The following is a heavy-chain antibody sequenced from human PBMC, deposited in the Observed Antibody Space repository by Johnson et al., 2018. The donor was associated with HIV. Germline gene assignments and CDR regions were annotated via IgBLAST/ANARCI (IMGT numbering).Heavy chain of an antibody. CDR3: GKDDLGWELSHDDAFDI. Sequence: QVQLVESGGGVVQPGRSLRLSCTASGFTLSSYAIHWVRQAPGKGLEWVAVIWYDGSNKYYADSVKGRFTISRDNSKNTLYLQMNSLRAEDTAVYYCGKDDLGWELSHDDAFDIWGQGTMVIVSS. D-gene: IGHD1-26*01. J-gene: IGHJ3*02. CDR1: GFTLSSYA. CDR2: IWYDGSNK. V-gene: IGHV3-33*06.